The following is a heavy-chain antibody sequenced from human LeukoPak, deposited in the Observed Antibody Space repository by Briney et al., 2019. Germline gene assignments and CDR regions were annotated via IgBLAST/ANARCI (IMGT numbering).Heavy chain of an antibody. CDR1: GYTFTGYY. CDR3: ARPLYSNYGYFQH. D-gene: IGHD4-11*01. V-gene: IGHV1-2*02. CDR2: INPNSGGT. J-gene: IGHJ1*01. Sequence: ASVKVSCKASGYTFTGYYMYWVRQAPGQGLEWMGWINPNSGGTNYAQKFQGRVTMTRDTSISTAYMELSRLRSDDTAVYYCARPLYSNYGYFQHWGQGTLVTVSS.